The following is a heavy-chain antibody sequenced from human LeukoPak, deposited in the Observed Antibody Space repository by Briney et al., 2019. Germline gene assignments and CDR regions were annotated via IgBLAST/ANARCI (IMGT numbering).Heavy chain of an antibody. J-gene: IGHJ2*01. CDR1: GDSISSYF. CDR3: ARAKGSTTTVITDWYFDL. D-gene: IGHD4-23*01. Sequence: SETLSLTCTVSGDSISSYFWSWIRQPPGKGLEWIGYIYYSGSTNYNPSLRSRATISVETSKNQFSLKLSSVTAADTAVYYCARAKGSTTTVITDWYFDLWGRGTLVTVSS. CDR2: IYYSGST. V-gene: IGHV4-59*01.